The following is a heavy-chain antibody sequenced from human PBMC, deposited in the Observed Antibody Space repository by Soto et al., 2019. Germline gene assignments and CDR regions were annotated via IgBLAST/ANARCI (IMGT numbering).Heavy chain of an antibody. J-gene: IGHJ2*01. CDR1: GYTFTSYG. D-gene: IGHD5-18*01. CDR2: ISTYNGNT. V-gene: IGHV1-18*01. Sequence: QVQLVQSGAEVKKPGASVKVSCKASGYTFTSYGISWVRQAPGQGLEWMGWISTYNGNTHYAQKLQGRVTMTTDTXTXXAYMELRSQRSDDPAVYYWARDRNVNTYGHWYFDLWGRGTLVTVSS. CDR3: ARDRNVNTYGHWYFDL.